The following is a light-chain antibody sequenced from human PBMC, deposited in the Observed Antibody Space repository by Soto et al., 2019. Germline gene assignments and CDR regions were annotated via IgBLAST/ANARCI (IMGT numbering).Light chain of an antibody. Sequence: DIQMTQSPSTLSASVGDRVTITCRASQSISTWLAWYQQKPGKAPKLLIYKASSLEGGVPSRFSGSGSGTEFNITVSNRRPDDLATYYCKQYNTYPLTFGGGTTVEIK. CDR3: KQYNTYPLT. V-gene: IGKV1-5*03. CDR2: KAS. CDR1: QSISTW. J-gene: IGKJ4*01.